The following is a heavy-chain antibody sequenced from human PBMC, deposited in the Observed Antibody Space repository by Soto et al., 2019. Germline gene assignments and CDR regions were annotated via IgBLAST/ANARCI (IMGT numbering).Heavy chain of an antibody. V-gene: IGHV3-11*01. CDR2: ISGSGSTI. D-gene: IGHD3-16*02. CDR1: GFTFSDYY. Sequence: QVQLVESGGGLVKPGGSLRLSCAASGFTFSDYYMRWIRQAPGKGLEWDSYISGSGSTIYYADSVKGRFTISRDNAKNSLYLQMNSLRAEDTAVYYYARGPYDYVWGSDPPHFDYWGQGTLVTVSS. J-gene: IGHJ4*02. CDR3: ARGPYDYVWGSDPPHFDY.